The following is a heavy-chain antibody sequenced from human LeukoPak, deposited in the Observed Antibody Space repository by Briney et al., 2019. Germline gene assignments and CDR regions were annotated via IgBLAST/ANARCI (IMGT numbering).Heavy chain of an antibody. D-gene: IGHD3-10*01. CDR1: GGSISSYY. CDR3: ARRRGYYGSGGYYYYGMDV. J-gene: IGHJ6*02. V-gene: IGHV4-59*08. CDR2: IYYSGST. Sequence: SETLSLTCTVSGGSISSYYWSWIRQPPGKGLEWIGYIYYSGSTNYNPPLKSRVTISVDTSKNQFSLKLSSVTAADTAVYYCARRRGYYGSGGYYYYGMDVWGQGTTVTVSS.